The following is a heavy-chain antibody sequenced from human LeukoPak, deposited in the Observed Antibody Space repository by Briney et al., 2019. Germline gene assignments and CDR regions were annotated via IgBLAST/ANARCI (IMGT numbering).Heavy chain of an antibody. CDR1: GFTFSSYA. CDR2: ISYDGSNK. Sequence: GGSLRLSCAASGFTFSSYAMHWVRQAPGKGLEWVAVISYDGSNKYYADSVKGRFTISRDNSKNTLYLQMNSLRAEDTAVYYCARDGCGGDCYFTHYYYYYMDVWAKGPRSPSP. J-gene: IGHJ6*03. CDR3: ARDGCGGDCYFTHYYYYYMDV. V-gene: IGHV3-30-3*01. D-gene: IGHD2-21*01.